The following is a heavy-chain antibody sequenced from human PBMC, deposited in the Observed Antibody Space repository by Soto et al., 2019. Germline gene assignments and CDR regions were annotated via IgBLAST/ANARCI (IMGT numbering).Heavy chain of an antibody. J-gene: IGHJ6*02. D-gene: IGHD3-10*01. Sequence: QVQLVQSGAEVKKPGSSVKVSCKASGGTFSSYAMSWVRQAPGQGLEWMGGIIPIFGTANYAQKFQGRVTITADESTSTAYMELSSLRSEDTAVYYCAREGGSGNYRYYAMDVWGQGTTVTVSS. CDR2: IIPIFGTA. CDR3: AREGGSGNYRYYAMDV. CDR1: GGTFSSYA. V-gene: IGHV1-69*12.